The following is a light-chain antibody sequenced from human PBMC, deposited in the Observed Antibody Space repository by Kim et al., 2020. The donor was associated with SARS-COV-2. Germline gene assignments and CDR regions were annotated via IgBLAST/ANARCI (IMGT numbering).Light chain of an antibody. CDR1: QSISSY. CDR3: QQSYSTPPT. J-gene: IGKJ2*01. Sequence: DIQMTQSPSSLSAYVGDRVTITCRASQSISSYLNWFQQKPGKAPNLLIYAASSLQSGVPSRFSASGSGTDFTLTISSLQPEDFATYYCQQSYSTPPTFGQGTKLEIK. CDR2: AAS. V-gene: IGKV1-39*01.